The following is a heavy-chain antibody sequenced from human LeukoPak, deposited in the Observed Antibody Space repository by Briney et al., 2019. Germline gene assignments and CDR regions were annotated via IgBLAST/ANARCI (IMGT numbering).Heavy chain of an antibody. V-gene: IGHV1-58*02. J-gene: IGHJ4*02. D-gene: IGHD1-26*01. Sequence: GASVKVSCKASGFTFSNSAIQWVRQARGQRLEWIGWIIVGSGRTHYAQNLQERLTITRDMSTNTAYMELSSLRSEDTAVYYCAAELYYGTYGSCCSFAFWGQGTPVTVSS. CDR2: IIVGSGRT. CDR3: AAELYYGTYGSCCSFAF. CDR1: GFTFSNSA.